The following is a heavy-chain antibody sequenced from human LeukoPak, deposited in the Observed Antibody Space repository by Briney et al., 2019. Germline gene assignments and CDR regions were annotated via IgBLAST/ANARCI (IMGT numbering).Heavy chain of an antibody. Sequence: ASVKVSCKASGYTFTSYYMHWVRQAPGQGLEWMGVINPSGGSTSYAQKFQGRVTMTRDMSTSTVYMELSSLRSEDTAVYYCARDLVKYYYDSSGPDYWGQGTLVTVSS. J-gene: IGHJ4*02. CDR1: GYTFTSYY. CDR3: ARDLVKYYYDSSGPDY. V-gene: IGHV1-46*01. D-gene: IGHD3-22*01. CDR2: INPSGGST.